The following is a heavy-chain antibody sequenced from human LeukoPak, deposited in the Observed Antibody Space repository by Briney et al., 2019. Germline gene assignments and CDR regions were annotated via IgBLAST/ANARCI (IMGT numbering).Heavy chain of an antibody. Sequence: ASVKVSCKASGYTFTSYYMHWVRQAPGQGLEWMGIINPSGGSTSYAQKFQGRVTMTTDTSTSTAYMELRSLRSDDTAVYYCARVESGYSYGPYYYYYMDVWGKGTTVTVSS. V-gene: IGHV1-46*01. CDR2: INPSGGST. J-gene: IGHJ6*03. CDR3: ARVESGYSYGPYYYYYMDV. CDR1: GYTFTSYY. D-gene: IGHD5-18*01.